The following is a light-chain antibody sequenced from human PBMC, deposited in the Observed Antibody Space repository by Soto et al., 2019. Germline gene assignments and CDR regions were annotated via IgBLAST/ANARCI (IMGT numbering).Light chain of an antibody. V-gene: IGKV1D-12*01. CDR1: QRIYSR. Sequence: DRQMPQSPSSVSASVADTVTITCRASQRIYSRLAWYQQKPGKAPELLIYATSTLQNGVPSRFSGSGFGTDFTLSISSLQSEDFAVYYCHQYDDGPYTFGQGTKVDI. CDR2: ATS. J-gene: IGKJ2*01. CDR3: HQYDDGPYT.